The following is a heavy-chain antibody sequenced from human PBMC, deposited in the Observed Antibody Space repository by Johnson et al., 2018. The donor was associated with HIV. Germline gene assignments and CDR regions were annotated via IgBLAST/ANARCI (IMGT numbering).Heavy chain of an antibody. J-gene: IGHJ3*02. D-gene: IGHD4-23*01. CDR1: GFTFTNFW. Sequence: QVQLVESGGGLVQPGGSLRLSCAASGFTFTNFWMSWVRQAPGKGLEWVAVISHDGSDKNYAYSVKGRFTISRDNSKNTLFLQINSLRAEDTAVYYCAKLRWAPRAFDIWGQGTMVTVSS. CDR2: ISHDGSDK. V-gene: IGHV3-30*18. CDR3: AKLRWAPRAFDI.